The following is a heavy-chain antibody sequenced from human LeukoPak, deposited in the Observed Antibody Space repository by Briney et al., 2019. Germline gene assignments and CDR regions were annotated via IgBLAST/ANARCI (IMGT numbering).Heavy chain of an antibody. D-gene: IGHD3-9*01. V-gene: IGHV1-69*05. CDR2: IIPIFGTA. CDR1: GGTFSSYA. J-gene: IGHJ4*02. CDR3: ARDHDILTGYLDY. Sequence: SVKVSCKASGGTFSSYAISWVRQAPGQGLEWMGGIIPIFGTADYAQKFQGRVTITTDESTSTAYIELSSLRSEDTAVYYCARDHDILTGYLDYWGQGTLVTVSS.